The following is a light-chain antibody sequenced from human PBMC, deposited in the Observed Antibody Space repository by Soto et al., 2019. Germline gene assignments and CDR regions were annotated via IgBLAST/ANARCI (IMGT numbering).Light chain of an antibody. J-gene: IGLJ1*01. V-gene: IGLV2-8*01. CDR3: SSYAGTYIV. CDR1: CSDVGGYDY. Sequence: SVLNQPPSASGAAGQAVAISCTGTCSDVGGYDYVSWYQQHPGKAPKLMIYDVSKRPSGVPDRFSGSKSGNTASLTVSGLQAEDEADYYCSSYAGTYIVFGTGTKVTVL. CDR2: DVS.